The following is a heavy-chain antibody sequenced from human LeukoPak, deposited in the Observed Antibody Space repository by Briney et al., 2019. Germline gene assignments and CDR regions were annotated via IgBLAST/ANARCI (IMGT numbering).Heavy chain of an antibody. V-gene: IGHV3-53*01. J-gene: IGHJ4*02. CDR1: GFTVSSNS. CDR3: ASGPRPSYDILTGYLHGLDY. CDR2: IYSDNT. Sequence: PGGSLRLSCTVSGFTVSSNSMSWVRQAPGKGLEWVSFIYSDNTHYSDSVKGRFTISRDNSKNTLYLQMNSLRAEDTAVYYCASGPRPSYDILTGYLHGLDYWGQGTLVTVSS. D-gene: IGHD3-9*01.